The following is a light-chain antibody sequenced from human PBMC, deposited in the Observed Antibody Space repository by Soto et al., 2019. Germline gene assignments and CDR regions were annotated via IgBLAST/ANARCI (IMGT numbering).Light chain of an antibody. J-gene: IGKJ5*01. CDR3: QHYDNSIT. V-gene: IGKV3-20*01. Sequence: EIVLTQSPGTLSLSPGDTATLSCRASQSVSSNNLAWYHQKPGQTPRLLIYGASSRATGIPDRFSGSGSGTDFTLTISRLEPEDFAGYYCQHYDNSITFGQGTRLEIE. CDR1: QSVSSNN. CDR2: GAS.